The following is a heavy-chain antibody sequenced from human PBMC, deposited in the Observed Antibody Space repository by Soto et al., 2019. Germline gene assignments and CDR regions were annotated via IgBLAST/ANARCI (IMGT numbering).Heavy chain of an antibody. V-gene: IGHV4-61*01. CDR2: IYYSGST. J-gene: IGHJ6*02. CDR3: ARAVAGPARYYYYGMDV. D-gene: IGHD6-19*01. CDR1: GGSVSSGSYY. Sequence: SETLSLTCTVSGGSVSSGSYYWSWIRQPPGKGLEWIGCIYYSGSTYYSPSLKSRVIISLDKSKNQLSLKVSSVTAADTALYYCARAVAGPARYYYYGMDVWGQGTTVTVSS.